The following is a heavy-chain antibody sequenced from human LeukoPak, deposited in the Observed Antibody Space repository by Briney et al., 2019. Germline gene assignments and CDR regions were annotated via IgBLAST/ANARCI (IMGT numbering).Heavy chain of an antibody. Sequence: PGGSLRLSCAASGFTFSSYNMNWVRRAPGQGLEWVSTIRTNGAGTHYADSVRGRFTISRDDSKNTLYLQMNSLRAEDTAVYYCARDLGSGWYGDYWGQGTLVTVSS. D-gene: IGHD6-19*01. CDR3: ARDLGSGWYGDY. CDR2: IRTNGAGT. CDR1: GFTFSSYN. J-gene: IGHJ4*02. V-gene: IGHV3-23*01.